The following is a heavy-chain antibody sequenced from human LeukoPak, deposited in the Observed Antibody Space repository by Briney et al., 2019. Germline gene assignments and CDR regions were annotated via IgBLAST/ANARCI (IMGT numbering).Heavy chain of an antibody. CDR3: ARDVDDYYDSSYAFDI. Sequence: GGSLRLSCAASGFTYSTYWMSWVRQAPGKGLEWVANIKQDGSEKYYVDSVKGRFTISRDNAKNSLYLQMNSLRAEDTAVYYCARDVDDYYDSSYAFDIWGQGTMVTVSS. CDR2: IKQDGSEK. D-gene: IGHD3-22*01. V-gene: IGHV3-7*03. J-gene: IGHJ3*02. CDR1: GFTYSTYW.